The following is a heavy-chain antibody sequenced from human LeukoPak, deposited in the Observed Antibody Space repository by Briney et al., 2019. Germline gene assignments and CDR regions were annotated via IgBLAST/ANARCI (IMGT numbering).Heavy chain of an antibody. CDR1: GFTFSSYW. CDR2: IKQDGSEK. V-gene: IGHV3-7*01. D-gene: IGHD3-10*01. Sequence: GGSLRLSCAASGFTFSSYWMSWVRQAPGKGLEWVANIKQDGSEKYYVDSVKGRFTISRDNAKNSLYLQMNSLRAEDTAVYYCARDYWFGELLSYYYYYYIDVWGKGTTVIISS. J-gene: IGHJ6*03. CDR3: ARDYWFGELLSYYYYYYIDV.